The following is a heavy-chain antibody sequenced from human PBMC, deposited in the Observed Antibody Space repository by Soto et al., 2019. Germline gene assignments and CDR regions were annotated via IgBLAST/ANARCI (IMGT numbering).Heavy chain of an antibody. CDR2: IYYSGST. CDR3: ARARLNLGPKGYYDSSGYYPNWFDH. D-gene: IGHD3-22*01. J-gene: IGHJ5*02. Sequence: SETLSLTCTVSGGSISSGGYYWSWIRQHPGKGLEWIGYIYYSGSTYYNPSLKSRVTISVDTSKNQFSLKLSSVTAADTAVYYCARARLNLGPKGYYDSSGYYPNWFDHWGQGTLVTVS. V-gene: IGHV4-31*03. CDR1: GGSISSGGYY.